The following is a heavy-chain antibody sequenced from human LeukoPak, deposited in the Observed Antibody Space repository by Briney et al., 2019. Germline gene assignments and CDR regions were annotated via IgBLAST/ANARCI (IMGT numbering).Heavy chain of an antibody. CDR3: ARARITMVRGVAADWFDP. J-gene: IGHJ5*02. V-gene: IGHV4-30-2*01. CDR2: IYHSGST. D-gene: IGHD3-10*01. CDR1: GGSISSGGYS. Sequence: SETLSLTCAVSGGSISSGGYSWGWLRQPPGKGLEWVGYIYHSGSTYYNPSHKSRVTISVDRSKNQFSLKLSSVTAADTAVYYCARARITMVRGVAADWFDPWGQGTLVTVSS.